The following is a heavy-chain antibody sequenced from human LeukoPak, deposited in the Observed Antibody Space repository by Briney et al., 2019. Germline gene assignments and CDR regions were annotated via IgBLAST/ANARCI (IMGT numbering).Heavy chain of an antibody. CDR3: ARDPWDSSGYYLWFDY. J-gene: IGHJ4*02. CDR1: GGSISSSSYY. D-gene: IGHD3-22*01. CDR2: ICYSGST. V-gene: IGHV4-39*07. Sequence: SETLSLTCTVSGGSISSSSYYWGWIRQPPGKGLEWIGSICYSGSTYYNPSLKSRVTISVDTSKNQFSLKLSSVTAADTAVYYCARDPWDSSGYYLWFDYWGQGTLVTVSS.